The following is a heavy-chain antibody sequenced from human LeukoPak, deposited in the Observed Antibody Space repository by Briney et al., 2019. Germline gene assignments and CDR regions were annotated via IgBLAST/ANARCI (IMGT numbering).Heavy chain of an antibody. J-gene: IGHJ4*02. D-gene: IGHD3-9*01. CDR1: GYTFTGYY. CDR3: AKGNDILTGYYRLYFDY. V-gene: IGHV1-2*02. CDR2: INPNSGGT. Sequence: GASVKVSCKASGYTFTGYYMHWVRLAPGQGLEWMGWINPNSGGTNYAQKFQGRVTMTRDTSISTAYMELSRLRSDDTAVYYCAKGNDILTGYYRLYFDYWGQGTLVTVSS.